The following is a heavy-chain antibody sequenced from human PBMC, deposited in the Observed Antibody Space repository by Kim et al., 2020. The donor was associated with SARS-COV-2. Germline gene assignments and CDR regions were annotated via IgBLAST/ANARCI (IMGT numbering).Heavy chain of an antibody. V-gene: IGHV4-34*01. Sequence: SETLSLTCAVYGGSFSGYYWSWIRQPPGKGLEWIGEINHSGSTNYNPSLKSRVTISVDTSKNQFSLKLSSLTAADTAVYYCARGGQRVLRYFDWFVYWGQGTLVTVSS. CDR2: INHSGST. CDR3: ARGGQRVLRYFDWFVY. CDR1: GGSFSGYY. J-gene: IGHJ5*01. D-gene: IGHD3-9*01.